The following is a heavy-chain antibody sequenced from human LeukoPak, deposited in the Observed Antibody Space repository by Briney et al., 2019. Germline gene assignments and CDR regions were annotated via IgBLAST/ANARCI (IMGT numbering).Heavy chain of an antibody. CDR3: ARSSITMIVVVTRDSPTAMAHAFDI. D-gene: IGHD3-22*01. J-gene: IGHJ3*02. Sequence: ASVKVTCKASGYTFTSYYMHWVRQAPGQGLEWMGIINPSGGSTSYAQKFQGRVTMTRDTSTSAVYMELSSLRSEDTAVYYCARSSITMIVVVTRDSPTAMAHAFDIWGQGTMDTVSS. V-gene: IGHV1-46*01. CDR2: INPSGGST. CDR1: GYTFTSYY.